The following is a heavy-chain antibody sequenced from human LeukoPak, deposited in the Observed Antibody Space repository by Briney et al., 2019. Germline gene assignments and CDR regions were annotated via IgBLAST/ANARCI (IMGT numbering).Heavy chain of an antibody. J-gene: IGHJ6*02. CDR3: ATNSNTIWENPYYYYYYGMDV. V-gene: IGHV1-24*01. D-gene: IGHD3-3*01. CDR1: GYTLTELS. CDR2: FDPEEGET. Sequence: ASVKVSCKVSGYTLTELSMHWVRQAPGKGLEWMGGFDPEEGETIYAQKFQGRVTMTEDTSTDTAYMELSSLRSEDTAVYYCATNSNTIWENPYYYYYYGMDVWGQGTTVTVSS.